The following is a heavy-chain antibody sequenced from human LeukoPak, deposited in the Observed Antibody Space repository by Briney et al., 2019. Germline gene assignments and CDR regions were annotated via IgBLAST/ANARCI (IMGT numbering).Heavy chain of an antibody. CDR1: GGSISCGDYY. V-gene: IGHV4-30-4*01. CDR3: ARVPRQLRFFAQNYYGMDV. D-gene: IGHD3-3*01. J-gene: IGHJ6*02. CDR2: IYYSGST. Sequence: NASETLSLTCTVSGGSISCGDYYWSWIRQPPGKGLKWIGYIYYSGSTYYNPSLKSRVTISVDTSKNQFSLKLSSVTAADTAVYYCARVPRQLRFFAQNYYGMDVWGQGTTVTVSS.